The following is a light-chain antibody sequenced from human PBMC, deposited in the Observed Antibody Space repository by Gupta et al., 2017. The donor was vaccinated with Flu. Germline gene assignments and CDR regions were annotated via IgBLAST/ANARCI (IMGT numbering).Light chain of an antibody. J-gene: IGKJ3*01. V-gene: IGKV1-33*01. CDR3: PYYDKLVT. Sequence: DFQLTQSPSSLSASVGDRVSITCHANEVIGSSLNWSQHKPGKAPKLLIYDASNLETGVPSRFSGTGSGTDFTFTINILQPDDLATYYCPYYDKLVTFGPGTNVEIK. CDR1: EVIGSS. CDR2: DAS.